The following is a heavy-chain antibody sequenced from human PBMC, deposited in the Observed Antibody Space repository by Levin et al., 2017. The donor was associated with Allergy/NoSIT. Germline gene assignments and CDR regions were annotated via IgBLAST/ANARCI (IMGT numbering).Heavy chain of an antibody. CDR2: IYSGGST. D-gene: IGHD5-18*01. CDR1: GFTVSSNY. CDR3: ARSTTYSYGLFDY. Sequence: HAGGSLRLSCAASGFTVSSNYMSWVRQAPGKGLEWVSVIYSGGSTYYADSVKGRVTISRDNSKNTLYLQMNSLRTADTAVFYCARSTTYSYGLFDYWGQGTLVTVSS. J-gene: IGHJ4*02. V-gene: IGHV3-66*02.